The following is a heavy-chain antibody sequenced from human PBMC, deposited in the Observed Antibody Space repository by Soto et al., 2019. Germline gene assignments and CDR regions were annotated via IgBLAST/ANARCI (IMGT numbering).Heavy chain of an antibody. CDR2: IYSGGST. J-gene: IGHJ4*02. CDR1: GFTVSSNY. CDR3: ARSLARYYFDY. Sequence: GGSLRLSCAASGFTVSSNYMSWVHQAPGKGLEWVSVIYSGGSTYYADSVKGRFTISRDNSKNTLYPQMNSLRAEDTAVYYCARSLARYYFDYWGQGTLVTVSS. V-gene: IGHV3-53*01.